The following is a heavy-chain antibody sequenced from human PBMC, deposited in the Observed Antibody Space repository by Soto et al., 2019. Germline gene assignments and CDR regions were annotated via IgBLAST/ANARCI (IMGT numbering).Heavy chain of an antibody. J-gene: IGHJ5*02. D-gene: IGHD4-17*01. CDR3: ARDVTINWFDP. CDR2: IYYSGST. Sequence: SETLSLTCTVSGGSISSGGYYWSWIRQHPGKGLEWIGYIYYSGSTYYNPSLKSRVTISVDTSKNQFSLKLGSVTAADTAVYYCARDVTINWFDPWGQGTLVTVSS. V-gene: IGHV4-31*03. CDR1: GGSISSGGYY.